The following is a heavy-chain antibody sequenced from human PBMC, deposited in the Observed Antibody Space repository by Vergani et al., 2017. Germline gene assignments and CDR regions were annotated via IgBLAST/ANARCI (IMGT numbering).Heavy chain of an antibody. CDR1: GFGFKNFA. D-gene: IGHD3-22*01. J-gene: IGHJ4*02. CDR3: ARDGTDIFLSSSYDSHLLYY. CDR2: ISKDGTHD. V-gene: IGHV3-30*03. Sequence: QVSLVESGGGVVQPGRSLTLTCSASGFGFKNFAMHWVRQAPGKGLEWVATISKDGTHDYYEPSVRGRFAVSRDNFKNTMYLQMDRLTTDDTAVYFCARDGTDIFLSSSYDSHLLYYWGQGILVTVSS.